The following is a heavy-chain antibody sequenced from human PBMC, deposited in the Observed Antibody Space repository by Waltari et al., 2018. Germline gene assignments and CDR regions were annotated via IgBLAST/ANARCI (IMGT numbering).Heavy chain of an antibody. CDR2: IFHSWST. CDR3: ATGGRPDY. CDR1: GGSISSYNYF. J-gene: IGHJ4*02. V-gene: IGHV4-39*01. Sequence: QLQLQESGPGLVKPSETLSLTCTVSGGSISSYNYFWGWIRQPPGKGLEWIGNIFHSWSTYYNPSLKIRVTISVDTSKNQFSLKLSSVTAADTAVYYCATGGRPDYWGQGTLVTVSS. D-gene: IGHD2-8*02.